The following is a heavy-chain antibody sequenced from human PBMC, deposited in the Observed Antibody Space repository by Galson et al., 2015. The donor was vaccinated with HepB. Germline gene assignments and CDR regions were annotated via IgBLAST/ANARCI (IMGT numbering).Heavy chain of an antibody. CDR3: ARETVILNWSLDL. CDR1: GFAFSRTG. Sequence: SLRLSCAASGFAFSRTGMHWVRQAPGKGLEWVGCIWYDGSNQHYGDSVKGRFTISGDNSKNTLYLQMNSLRVEDTAVYYCARETVILNWSLDLWGRGTLVTVSS. J-gene: IGHJ2*01. CDR2: IWYDGSNQ. D-gene: IGHD2-21*01. V-gene: IGHV3-33*01.